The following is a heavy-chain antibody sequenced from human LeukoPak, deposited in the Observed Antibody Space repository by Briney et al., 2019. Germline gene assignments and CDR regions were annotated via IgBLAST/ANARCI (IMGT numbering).Heavy chain of an antibody. CDR2: SNPNTGDT. J-gene: IGHJ4*02. CDR1: GYTFTGYY. V-gene: IGHV1-2*02. Sequence: ASVKVSCKASGYTFTGYYLFWVREAPGRGLEWMGWSNPNTGDTRYGQNFQGRVTLTRDTSIRTTYMELSSLRSDDTAVYYCARDERFCNGDNHYPDLGYWGQGTLVTVSS. CDR3: ARDERFCNGDNHYPDLGY. D-gene: IGHD2-15*01.